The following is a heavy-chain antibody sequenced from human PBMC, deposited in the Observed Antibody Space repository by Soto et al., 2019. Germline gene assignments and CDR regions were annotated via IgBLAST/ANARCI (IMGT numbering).Heavy chain of an antibody. J-gene: IGHJ5*02. D-gene: IGHD3-22*01. CDR1: GGTFSSYA. V-gene: IGHV1-69*01. Sequence: QVQLVQSGAEVKKPGSSVKVSCKASGGTFSSYAISWVRQAPGQGLEWMGGIIPIFGTANYAQKFQGRVTITADESTSTAYMELSSLRSEDTAVYYCARGLHYYDSSGYPLNWFDPWGQGTLVTVSS. CDR2: IIPIFGTA. CDR3: ARGLHYYDSSGYPLNWFDP.